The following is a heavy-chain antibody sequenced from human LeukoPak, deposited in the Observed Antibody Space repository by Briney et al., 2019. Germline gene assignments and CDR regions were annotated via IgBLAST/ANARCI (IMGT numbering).Heavy chain of an antibody. V-gene: IGHV3-21*04. CDR2: ISSSSSYI. CDR1: GFTFSSYR. CDR3: AKDISSSPGYDAFDI. J-gene: IGHJ3*02. D-gene: IGHD6-6*01. Sequence: NSGGSLRLSCAASGFTFSSYRMNWVRQAPGKGLEWVSSISSSSSYIYYADSVKGRFTISRDNAKNSLYLQMNSLRAEDTALYYCAKDISSSPGYDAFDIWGQGTMVTVSS.